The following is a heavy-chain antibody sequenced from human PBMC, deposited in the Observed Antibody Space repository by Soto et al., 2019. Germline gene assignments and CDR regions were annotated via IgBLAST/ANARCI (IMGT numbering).Heavy chain of an antibody. Sequence: SETLSLTCTVSGGSISSYYWSWIRQPPGKGLEWIGYIYYSGSTNYNPSLKSRVTISVDTSKNQFSLKLSSVTAADTAVYYCARGPIAVADDYYMDVWGKGTTVTVSS. CDR3: ARGPIAVADDYYMDV. CDR2: IYYSGST. D-gene: IGHD6-19*01. J-gene: IGHJ6*03. V-gene: IGHV4-59*01. CDR1: GGSISSYY.